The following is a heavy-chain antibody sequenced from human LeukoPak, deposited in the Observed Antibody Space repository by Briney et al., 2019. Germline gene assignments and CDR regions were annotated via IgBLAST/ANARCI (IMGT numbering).Heavy chain of an antibody. J-gene: IGHJ3*01. D-gene: IGHD1-26*01. CDR3: ARVIGWDEPFDL. V-gene: IGHV3-74*01. CDR1: GFTFSSYW. Sequence: GSLRLSCAASGFTFSSYWMHWVRQAPGKGLVWVSRINTDGSSTNYADSVRGRFTVSRDNAKNTLYLQMNSLRVEDTAVYYCARVIGWDEPFDLWGHGTLVTVSS. CDR2: INTDGSST.